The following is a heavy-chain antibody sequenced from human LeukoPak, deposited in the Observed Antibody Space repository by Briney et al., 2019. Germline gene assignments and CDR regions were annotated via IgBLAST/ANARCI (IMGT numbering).Heavy chain of an antibody. D-gene: IGHD6-13*01. V-gene: IGHV4-34*01. Sequence: SETLSLTCAVYDESFSGYYCSWIRQPPRKGLEWIGEIDHSGSTNYNPSLQSRVTISVDTSKNQFSPKVSSVSAADTAVYYCARVPASRIAAAGKRNAFDVWGQGTMVTVSS. J-gene: IGHJ3*01. CDR1: DESFSGYY. CDR3: ARVPASRIAAAGKRNAFDV. CDR2: IDHSGST.